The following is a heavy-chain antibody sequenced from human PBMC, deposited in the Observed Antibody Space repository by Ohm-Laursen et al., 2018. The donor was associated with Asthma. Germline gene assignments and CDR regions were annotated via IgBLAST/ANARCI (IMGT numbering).Heavy chain of an antibody. Sequence: ASVKASCKASGYTFTNYCMHWVRQAPGQGLEWMGRINPNSGSTNYAQKFQGRVTMTRDTSISSAYMELSWLRCDDTGGYYCARGSDSTRWEVGAHAYWGQGTLVTVSS. D-gene: IGHD1-26*01. V-gene: IGHV1-2*05. CDR3: ARGSDSTRWEVGAHAY. CDR2: INPNSGST. CDR1: GYTFTNYC. J-gene: IGHJ4*02.